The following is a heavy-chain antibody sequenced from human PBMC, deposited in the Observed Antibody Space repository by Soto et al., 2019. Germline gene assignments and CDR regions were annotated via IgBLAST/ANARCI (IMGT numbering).Heavy chain of an antibody. J-gene: IGHJ4*02. CDR1: GHSITINY. CDR2: IYNSGST. D-gene: IGHD2-8*02. V-gene: IGHV4-59*07. CDR3: AQSTGWPGFDF. Sequence: SDTLSLTCTDSGHSITINYWSWIRQPPGKGLEWIGYIYNSGSTSYNPSLKSRVTISADTSKNQFSLKLSSVTAADTAVYYCAQSTGWPGFDFWGQG.